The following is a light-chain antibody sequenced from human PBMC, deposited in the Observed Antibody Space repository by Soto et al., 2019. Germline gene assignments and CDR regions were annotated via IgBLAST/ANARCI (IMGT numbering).Light chain of an antibody. CDR2: DAS. V-gene: IGKV3-11*01. CDR1: QSVSPY. J-gene: IGKJ1*01. CDR3: QQRADWPWT. Sequence: EIVLTQSPATLSLSPGERAILSCRASQSVSPYLAWYQQKPGQAPRLLIYDASNRATGIPARFSGSGSGTDLTLTISSLEPEDFAVYYCQQRADWPWTLVQGTKVEI.